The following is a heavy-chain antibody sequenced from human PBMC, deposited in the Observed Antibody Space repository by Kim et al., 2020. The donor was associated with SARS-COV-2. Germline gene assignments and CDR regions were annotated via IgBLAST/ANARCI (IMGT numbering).Heavy chain of an antibody. CDR3: ERRHYYDSSGYSFDY. V-gene: IGHV4-39*01. D-gene: IGHD3-22*01. J-gene: IGHJ4*02. Sequence: PSLKIRVTISVDTAKNQFSLKLSSVAAADTAVYYCERRHYYDSSGYSFDYWGQGTLVTVSS.